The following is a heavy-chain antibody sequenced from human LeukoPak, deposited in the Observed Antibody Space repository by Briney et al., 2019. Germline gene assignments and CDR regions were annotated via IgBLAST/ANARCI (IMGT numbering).Heavy chain of an antibody. CDR2: ISGNGGDI. V-gene: IGHV3-11*01. CDR3: VRHSGRAGGQ. Sequence: GGSLRLSCAASGFRFGDHYMSWVRQAPGEGPEWISYISGNGGDIAYADSVKGRFTISRDNAKNSLYLQMNSLRVEGTAVYHCVRHSGRAGGQWGQGTLIAVSS. CDR1: GFRFGDHY. J-gene: IGHJ4*02. D-gene: IGHD3-10*01.